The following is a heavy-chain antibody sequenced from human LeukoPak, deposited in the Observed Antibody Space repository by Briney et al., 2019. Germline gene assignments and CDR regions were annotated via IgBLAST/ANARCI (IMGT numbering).Heavy chain of an antibody. CDR3: VGDPTTNRYQYFQY. V-gene: IGHV3-21*01. CDR1: GFIFSNFG. D-gene: IGHD1-14*01. J-gene: IGHJ4*02. Sequence: GGSLRLSCTASGFIFSNFGVNWVRQAPGKGLEWVPCMDRHSDIYYADSVKRQFTISRDNARNSVYLQMNSLTVEDSGVYYCVGDPTTNRYQYFQYWGQGTLVTISS. CDR2: MDRHSDI.